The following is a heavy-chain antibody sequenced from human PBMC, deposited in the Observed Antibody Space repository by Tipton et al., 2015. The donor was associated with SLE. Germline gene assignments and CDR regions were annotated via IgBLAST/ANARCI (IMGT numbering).Heavy chain of an antibody. V-gene: IGHV4-59*12. CDR3: ARDRGDADAFDI. Sequence: TLSLTCTVSGGSISSYYWSWIRQPPGKGLEWIGYIYYSGSTNYNPSLKSRVTISVDTSKNQFSLKLSSVTAADTAVYYCARDRGDADAFDIWGQGTMVTVSS. CDR2: IYYSGST. J-gene: IGHJ3*02. D-gene: IGHD3-10*01. CDR1: GGSISSYY.